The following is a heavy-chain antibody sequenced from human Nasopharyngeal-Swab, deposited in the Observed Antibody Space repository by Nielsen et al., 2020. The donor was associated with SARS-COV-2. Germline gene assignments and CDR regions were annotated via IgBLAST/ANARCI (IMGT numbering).Heavy chain of an antibody. CDR1: GFTFSSYW. CDR3: ARKAGYSSSWEDYYYYYMDV. J-gene: IGHJ6*03. CDR2: IKQDGSEK. Sequence: GESLKISCAASGFTFSSYWMSWVRQAPGKGLEWVANIKQDGSEKYYVDSVKGRFTISRDNAKNSLYLQMNSLRAEDTAVCYCARKAGYSSSWEDYYYYYMDVWGKGTTVTVSS. V-gene: IGHV3-7*01. D-gene: IGHD6-13*01.